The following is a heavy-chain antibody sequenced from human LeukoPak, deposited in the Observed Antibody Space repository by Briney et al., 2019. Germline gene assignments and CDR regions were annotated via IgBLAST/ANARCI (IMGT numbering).Heavy chain of an antibody. CDR1: GYTFTNYY. CDR3: ARAISSRVAGYMDV. D-gene: IGHD6-6*01. Sequence: GASVKVSCKASGYTFTNYYMHWVRQAPGQGLEWMGIINPSGGSTTYAQKFQGRVTMTWDTSTSTVYMELSSLRSEDTAVYYCARAISSRVAGYMDVWGKGTTVTVSS. CDR2: INPSGGST. J-gene: IGHJ6*03. V-gene: IGHV1-46*01.